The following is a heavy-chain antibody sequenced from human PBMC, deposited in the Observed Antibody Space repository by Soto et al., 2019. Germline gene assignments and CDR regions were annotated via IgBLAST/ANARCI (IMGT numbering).Heavy chain of an antibody. D-gene: IGHD1-26*01. CDR1: GGTFSSYA. Sequence: GASVKVSCKASGGTFSSYAISWVRQAPGQGLEWMGGIIPIFGTANYAQKFQGRVTITADESTSTAYMELSSLRSEDTAVYYCARGLNGGSYPFDYWGQGTLVTVSS. J-gene: IGHJ4*02. CDR3: ARGLNGGSYPFDY. CDR2: IIPIFGTA. V-gene: IGHV1-69*13.